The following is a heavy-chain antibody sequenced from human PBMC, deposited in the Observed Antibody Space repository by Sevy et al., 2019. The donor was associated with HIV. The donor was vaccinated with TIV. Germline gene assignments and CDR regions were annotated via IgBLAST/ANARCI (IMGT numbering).Heavy chain of an antibody. CDR3: AKGGDYNFWSGYQDY. D-gene: IGHD3-3*01. CDR1: GFTFSRYA. CDR2: ISGSGGST. Sequence: GGSLRLSCAASGFTFSRYAMSWVRQTPGKGLEWVSTISGSGGSTYYADSVKGRITISRDNSKNTLYLQMNSLRTEDTAVYHCAKGGDYNFWSGYQDYWGQGTLVTVSS. J-gene: IGHJ4*02. V-gene: IGHV3-23*01.